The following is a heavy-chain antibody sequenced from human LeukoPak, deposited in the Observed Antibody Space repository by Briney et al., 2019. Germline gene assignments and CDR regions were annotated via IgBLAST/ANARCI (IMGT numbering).Heavy chain of an antibody. CDR3: AKEPSTRYYDILTGYLFDY. CDR2: ISGSGGST. V-gene: IGHV3-23*01. D-gene: IGHD3-9*01. CDR1: GFTFSSYA. J-gene: IGHJ4*02. Sequence: GGSLRLSCAASGFTFSSYAMSWVRQAPGKGLEWVSAISGSGGSTYYADSVKGRFTISRDNSRNTLYLQMNSLRAEDTAVYYCAKEPSTRYYDILTGYLFDYWGQGTLVTVSS.